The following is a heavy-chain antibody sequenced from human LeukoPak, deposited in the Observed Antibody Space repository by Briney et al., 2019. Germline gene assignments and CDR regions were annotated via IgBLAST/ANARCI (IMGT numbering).Heavy chain of an antibody. Sequence: ASVKVSCKASGGTFSSYAISWVRQAPGHGLEWMGGFIPIFGTANYAQKFQGRVTITADESTSTAYMELSSLRSEDTAVYYCARYYYGSGATEGMDVWGQGTTVTVSS. CDR2: FIPIFGTA. CDR3: ARYYYGSGATEGMDV. V-gene: IGHV1-69*13. J-gene: IGHJ6*02. D-gene: IGHD3-10*01. CDR1: GGTFSSYA.